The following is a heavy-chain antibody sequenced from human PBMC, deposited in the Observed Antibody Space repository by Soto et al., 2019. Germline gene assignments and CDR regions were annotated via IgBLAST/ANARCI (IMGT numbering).Heavy chain of an antibody. D-gene: IGHD2-8*01. CDR2: IIPIFGTA. Sequence: QVQLVQSGAEVKKPGSSVKVSCKASGGTFDIFSISWVRQAPGQGLEWMGGIIPIFGTAEYSQKFQGRVTITADESTSTSYMELSSLRFEDTAVYYCARVRRTQNGRGPFFDNWGQGTLVTVSS. CDR3: ARVRRTQNGRGPFFDN. CDR1: GGTFDIFS. V-gene: IGHV1-69*01. J-gene: IGHJ4*02.